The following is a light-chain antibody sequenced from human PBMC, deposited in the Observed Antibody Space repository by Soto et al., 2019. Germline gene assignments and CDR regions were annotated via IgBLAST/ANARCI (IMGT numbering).Light chain of an antibody. CDR1: QGISSA. J-gene: IGKJ3*01. V-gene: IGKV1-13*02. CDR3: QQSYSTLIFT. CDR2: DAS. Sequence: AIQLTQSPSSLSASVGDRVTITCRASQGISSALAWYQQKPGKAPKLLIYDASSLESGVPSRFSGSGSGTDFTLTISSLQPEDFATYYCQQSYSTLIFTFGPGTKVDIK.